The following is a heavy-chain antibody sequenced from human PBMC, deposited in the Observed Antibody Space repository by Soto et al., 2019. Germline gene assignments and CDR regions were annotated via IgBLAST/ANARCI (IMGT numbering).Heavy chain of an antibody. V-gene: IGHV4-30-4*01. J-gene: IGHJ5*02. CDR3: ASLKLGYSTFDP. CDR1: GGSISSGDYY. D-gene: IGHD5-18*01. CDR2: IYYSGST. Sequence: QVQLQESGPGLVKPSQTLSLTCTVSGGSISSGDYYWSWIRQPPGKGLEWIGYIYYSGSTYYNPSLKSRVNLSVDTSKNPFSLKLRAVTAADTAVYYCASLKLGYSTFDPWGQGTLVTVSS.